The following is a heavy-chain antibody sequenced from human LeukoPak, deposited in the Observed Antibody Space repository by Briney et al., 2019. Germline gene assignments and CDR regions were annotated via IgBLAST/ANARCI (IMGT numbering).Heavy chain of an antibody. Sequence: SQTLTLTCTVSGGSISSGGYYWSWIRQHPGKGLEWIGYIYYSGSTYYNPSLKSRVTISVDTSKNQFSLKLSSVTAADTAVYYCAREGIAARDAFDIWGQGTMVTVSS. D-gene: IGHD6-6*01. CDR3: AREGIAARDAFDI. J-gene: IGHJ3*02. CDR1: GGSISSGGYY. CDR2: IYYSGST. V-gene: IGHV4-31*03.